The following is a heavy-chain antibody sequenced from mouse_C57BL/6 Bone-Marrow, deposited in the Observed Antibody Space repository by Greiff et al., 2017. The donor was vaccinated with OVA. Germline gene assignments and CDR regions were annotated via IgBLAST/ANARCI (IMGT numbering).Heavy chain of an antibody. D-gene: IGHD1-1*01. CDR3: AADYSWFAD. CDR2: IDPEDGET. V-gene: IGHV14-2*01. Sequence: HLPPSRAQLVPPGASLPFSCTPSFCTINDYHLHWVKQRTDQGLYWIGRIDPEDGETKYAPKFQGKATITADTSSNTAYLQLSSLTSEDTAVYYCAADYSWFADWGQGTLVTVSA. J-gene: IGHJ3*01. CDR1: FCTINDYH.